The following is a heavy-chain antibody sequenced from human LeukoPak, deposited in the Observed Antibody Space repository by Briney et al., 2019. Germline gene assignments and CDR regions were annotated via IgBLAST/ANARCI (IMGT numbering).Heavy chain of an antibody. CDR3: ARTALDGDYYFDY. CDR1: GGSISSGDYY. J-gene: IGHJ4*02. Sequence: SQTLSLTCTVSGGSISSGDYYWSWIRQPPGKGLEWIGYIYYSGSTYYNPSLKSRVTISVDTSKNQFSLKLSSVTAADTAMYYCARTALDGDYYFDYWGQGTLVTVSS. V-gene: IGHV4-30-4*01. D-gene: IGHD4-17*01. CDR2: IYYSGST.